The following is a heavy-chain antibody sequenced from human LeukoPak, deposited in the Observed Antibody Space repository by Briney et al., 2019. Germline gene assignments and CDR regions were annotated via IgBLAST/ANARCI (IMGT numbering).Heavy chain of an antibody. D-gene: IGHD3-22*01. J-gene: IGHJ4*02. V-gene: IGHV3-48*03. CDR1: GFTFSSYE. CDR2: ISSSGSTI. Sequence: GRSLRLSCAASGFTFSSYEMNWVRQAPGKGLEWVSYISSSGSTIYYADSVKGRFTISRDNAKNTLYLQMTSLRAEDTAVYYCAKDQVWIVVGSFDSWGQGTLVTVSS. CDR3: AKDQVWIVVGSFDS.